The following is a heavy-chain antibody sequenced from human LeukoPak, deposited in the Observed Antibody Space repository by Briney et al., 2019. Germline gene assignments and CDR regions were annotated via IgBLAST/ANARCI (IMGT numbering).Heavy chain of an antibody. CDR3: AIPPTDYGDYVPFDY. J-gene: IGHJ4*02. CDR2: ISGSGGST. CDR1: GFTFSSYA. Sequence: PGGSLRLSCAASGFTFSSYAMSWVRQAPGKGLEWVSAISGSGGSTYYADSVKGRFTISRDNSKNTLYLQMNSLRAEDTAVYYCAIPPTDYGDYVPFDYWGQGTLVTVSS. V-gene: IGHV3-23*01. D-gene: IGHD4-17*01.